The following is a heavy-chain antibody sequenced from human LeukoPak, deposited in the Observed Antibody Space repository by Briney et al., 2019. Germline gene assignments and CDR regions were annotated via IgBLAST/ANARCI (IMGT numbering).Heavy chain of an antibody. J-gene: IGHJ4*02. Sequence: ASVKVSCRASGYTFTSYGISWVRQAPGQGLEWMGWISAYNGNTNYAQKLQGRVTMTTDTSTSTAYMELRSLRSDDTAVYYCALAAAGGPSDYWGQGTLVTVSS. V-gene: IGHV1-18*01. D-gene: IGHD6-13*01. CDR3: ALAAAGGPSDY. CDR2: ISAYNGNT. CDR1: GYTFTSYG.